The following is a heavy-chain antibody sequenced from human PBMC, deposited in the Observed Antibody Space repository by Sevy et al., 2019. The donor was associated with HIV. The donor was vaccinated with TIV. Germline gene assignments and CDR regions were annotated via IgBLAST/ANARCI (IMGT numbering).Heavy chain of an antibody. CDR2: VSQSGSA. V-gene: IGHV4-34*01. J-gene: IGHJ4*01. D-gene: IGHD2-15*01. CDR1: GVSFSDYY. Sequence: SETLSLTCAVSGVSFSDYYWAWIRQAPGNGLEWIGEVSQSGSAKYNPSLRSRVIMSLDTSKNQVSLKLTSVTAADTAIYYCARGPLFSPEYCSGGTCPTIDFWSQGTLVTVSS. CDR3: ARGPLFSPEYCSGGTCPTIDF.